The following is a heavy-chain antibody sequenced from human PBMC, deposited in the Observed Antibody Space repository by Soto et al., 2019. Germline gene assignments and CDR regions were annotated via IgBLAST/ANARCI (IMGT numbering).Heavy chain of an antibody. Sequence: GGSLRLSCAASGLTFSGYAMSWVRQAPGKGLEWVSAISDSGGSTYYADSVKGRFTISRDNSMNTLYLQMNSLRAEDTAVYYCAKDRIIDYWGQGTLVTVSS. V-gene: IGHV3-23*01. CDR3: AKDRIIDY. CDR2: ISDSGGST. J-gene: IGHJ4*02. CDR1: GLTFSGYA. D-gene: IGHD2-15*01.